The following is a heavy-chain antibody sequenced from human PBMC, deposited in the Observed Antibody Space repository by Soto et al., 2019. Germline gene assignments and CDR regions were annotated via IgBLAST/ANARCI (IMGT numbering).Heavy chain of an antibody. Sequence: TLYLTCTVSGGSISSGDYYWSFIRQPPGKGLEWIGYIYYSGSTYYNPSLKSRVTISVDTSKNQFSLKLSSVTAADTAVYYCARAAGKQLARFYYYYGMDVWGQGTTVTVSS. V-gene: IGHV4-30-4*01. CDR2: IYYSGST. J-gene: IGHJ6*02. CDR1: GGSISSGDYY. D-gene: IGHD6-6*01. CDR3: ARAAGKQLARFYYYYGMDV.